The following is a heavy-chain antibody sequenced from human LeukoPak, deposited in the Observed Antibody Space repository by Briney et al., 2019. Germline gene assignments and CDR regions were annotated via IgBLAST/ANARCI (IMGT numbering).Heavy chain of an antibody. D-gene: IGHD6-13*01. CDR1: GFTFSDHY. Sequence: GGSLRLSCAASGFTFSDHYMDWVRQAPGKGLEWVGRTRNKANSYTTEYAASVKGRFIISRDASKNSLYLQMNSLKTEDTAVYYCARTAWAAACIRPSPFDYWGQGTLVTVSS. CDR3: ARTAWAAACIRPSPFDY. CDR2: TRNKANSYTT. V-gene: IGHV3-72*01. J-gene: IGHJ4*02.